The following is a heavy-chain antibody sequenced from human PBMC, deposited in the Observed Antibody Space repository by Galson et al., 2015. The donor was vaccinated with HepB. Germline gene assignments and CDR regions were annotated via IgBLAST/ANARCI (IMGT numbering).Heavy chain of an antibody. CDR2: INWNGGST. CDR3: ARVALTGYYFYWYFDL. CDR1: GFTFDDYG. J-gene: IGHJ2*01. Sequence: SLRLSCAASGFTFDDYGMSWVRQAPGKGLEWVSGINWNGGSTGYADSVKGRFTISRDNAKNSLYLQMNSLRAEDTALYYCARVALTGYYFYWYFDLWGRGTLVTVSS. V-gene: IGHV3-20*04. D-gene: IGHD3-9*01.